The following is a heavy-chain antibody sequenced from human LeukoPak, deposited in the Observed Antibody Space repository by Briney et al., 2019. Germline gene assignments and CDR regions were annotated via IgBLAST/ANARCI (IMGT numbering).Heavy chain of an antibody. J-gene: IGHJ4*02. D-gene: IGHD1-20*01. CDR2: FDPEDGET. CDR1: GYTLTELS. Sequence: ASVKVSCKVSGYTLTELSMHWVRQAPGKGLEWMGGFDPEDGETIYTQKFQGRVTMTEDTSTDTAYMELSSLRSEDTAVYYCATAPNWNDAPFDYWGQGTLVTVSS. V-gene: IGHV1-24*01. CDR3: ATAPNWNDAPFDY.